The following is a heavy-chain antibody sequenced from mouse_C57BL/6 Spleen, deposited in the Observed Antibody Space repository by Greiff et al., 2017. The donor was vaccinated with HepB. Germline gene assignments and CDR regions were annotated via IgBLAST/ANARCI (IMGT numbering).Heavy chain of an antibody. CDR1: GFTFSSYG. Sequence: EVQLVESGGDLVKPGGSLKLSCAASGFTFSSYGMSWVRQTPDKRLEWVATISSGGSYTYYPDSVKGRFTISRDNAKNTLYLQMSSLKSEDTAMYYCARHESSGYTDYWGQGTTLTVSS. V-gene: IGHV5-6*01. D-gene: IGHD3-2*02. J-gene: IGHJ2*01. CDR3: ARHESSGYTDY. CDR2: ISSGGSYT.